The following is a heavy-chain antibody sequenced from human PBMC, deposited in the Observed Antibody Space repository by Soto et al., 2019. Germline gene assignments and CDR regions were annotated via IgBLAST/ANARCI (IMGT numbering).Heavy chain of an antibody. CDR3: ARDKRVDSLTFYYYYGMDV. CDR1: GGSISSGGYY. CDR2: IYYSGST. Sequence: QVQLQESGPGLVKPSQTLSLTCTVSGGSISSGGYYWSWIRQHPGKGLEWIGYIYYSGSTYYNPSLTSRVTISVEPSKNQVSLKLSSVTAADTAVYYCARDKRVDSLTFYYYYGMDVWGQGTTVTVSS. V-gene: IGHV4-31*03. J-gene: IGHJ6*02. D-gene: IGHD5-12*01.